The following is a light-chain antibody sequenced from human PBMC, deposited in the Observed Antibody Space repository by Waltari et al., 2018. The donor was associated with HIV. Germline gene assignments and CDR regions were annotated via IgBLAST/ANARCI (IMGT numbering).Light chain of an antibody. Sequence: EIVLTQSPGTLSLSPGDSATLSCRTSQTIANNYLAWYQQNPGQAPRLLIYGASNRATGIPDRFSGSGSGTDFTLTITSLEPEDFAMFFCQQYSTSPWTFGQGTNV. CDR1: QTIANNY. CDR3: QQYSTSPWT. J-gene: IGKJ1*01. CDR2: GAS. V-gene: IGKV3-20*01.